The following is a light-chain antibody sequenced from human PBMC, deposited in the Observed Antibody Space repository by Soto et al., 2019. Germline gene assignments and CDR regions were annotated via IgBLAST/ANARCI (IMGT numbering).Light chain of an antibody. Sequence: EIVLTQSPGTLSLSPGEKATLSCRASQSISSSDLAPYPQKPGQAPRLLIYAASSRATGIPDRFSGSGSWNDLPLTISRLEPEDFAVYYCQQYGSSSYTFGQGTQLEIK. CDR3: QQYGSSSYT. J-gene: IGKJ2*01. CDR1: QSISSSD. V-gene: IGKV3-20*01. CDR2: AAS.